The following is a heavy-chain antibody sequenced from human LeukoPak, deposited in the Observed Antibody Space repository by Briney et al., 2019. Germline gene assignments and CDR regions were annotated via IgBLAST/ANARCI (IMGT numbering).Heavy chain of an antibody. CDR3: AILTGGHSSGYY. J-gene: IGHJ4*02. CDR2: ISGSGDST. CDR1: GFTFSSYA. Sequence: KAGGSLRLSCAASGFTFSSYAMSWVRQAPGKGLEWVSTISGSGDSTYYADSVKGRFTISRDNSRNTLYLQMNSLRAEDAAVYYCAILTGGHSSGYYWGQGTLVTVSS. V-gene: IGHV3-23*01. D-gene: IGHD6-19*01.